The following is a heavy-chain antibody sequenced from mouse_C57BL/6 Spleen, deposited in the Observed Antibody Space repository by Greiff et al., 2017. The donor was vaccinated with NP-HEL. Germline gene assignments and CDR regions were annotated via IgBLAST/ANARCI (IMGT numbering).Heavy chain of an antibody. J-gene: IGHJ1*03. CDR2: ISYDGSN. V-gene: IGHV3-6*01. CDR3: ARDGDGYYWYFDV. CDR1: GYSITSGYY. Sequence: DVHLVESGPGLVKPSQSLSLTCSVTGYSITSGYYWNWIRQFPGNKLEWMGYISYDGSNNYNPSLKNRISITRDTSKNQFFLKLNSVTTEDTATYYCARDGDGYYWYFDVWGTGTTVTVSS. D-gene: IGHD2-3*01.